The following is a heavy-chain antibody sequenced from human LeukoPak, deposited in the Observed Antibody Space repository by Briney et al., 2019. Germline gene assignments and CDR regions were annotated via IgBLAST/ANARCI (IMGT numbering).Heavy chain of an antibody. V-gene: IGHV3-23*01. CDR2: ISGGNGNTYYA. CDR1: GFPFSSYA. J-gene: IGHJ4*02. CDR3: AKFYDILTGYFDY. D-gene: IGHD3-9*01. Sequence: PGGSLRLSCAASGFPFSSYAMSWVRQSTGKALEWVSAISGGNGNTYYAYYADSVRGRFTISRDSSKNTLYLQMNSLRAEDTAVYYCAKFYDILTGYFDYWGQGTLVTVSS.